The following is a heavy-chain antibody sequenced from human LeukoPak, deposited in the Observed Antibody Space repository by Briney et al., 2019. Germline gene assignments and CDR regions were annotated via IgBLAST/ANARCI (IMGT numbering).Heavy chain of an antibody. V-gene: IGHV4-34*01. Sequence: KASETLSLTCAVYGGSLSGYYWSWIRQPPGKGLEWIGEINHSGSTNYNPSLKSRVTISVDTSKNQFSLNLSSVTAADTAVYYCARVPYCSGGSCNYYYYYGMDVWGQGTTVTVSS. CDR2: INHSGST. D-gene: IGHD2-15*01. CDR1: GGSLSGYY. J-gene: IGHJ6*02. CDR3: ARVPYCSGGSCNYYYYYGMDV.